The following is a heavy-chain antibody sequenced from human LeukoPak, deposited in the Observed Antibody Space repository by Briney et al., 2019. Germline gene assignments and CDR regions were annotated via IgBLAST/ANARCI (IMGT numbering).Heavy chain of an antibody. J-gene: IGHJ4*02. CDR3: ALPLRDGDFYFDY. D-gene: IGHD4-17*01. CDR1: GFTFSNYW. Sequence: PGGSLRLSCAASGFTFSNYWMHWVRQAPGKGLVWVSRINRDGRSTNYADSVKGRFTISRDNAKNTVSLQMNSLRAEDTAVYYCALPLRDGDFYFDYWGQGALVTVSS. CDR2: INRDGRST. V-gene: IGHV3-74*01.